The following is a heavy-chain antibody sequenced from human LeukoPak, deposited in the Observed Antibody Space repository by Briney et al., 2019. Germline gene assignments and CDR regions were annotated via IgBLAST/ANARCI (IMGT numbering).Heavy chain of an antibody. Sequence: QPGGSLRLSCAASGFTFSSYAMRWVRQAPGKGLEWVSAISGSGGSPYSADSVTGRFTISRDNSKNTLYLQMNSLRAEDTAVYYCEKEGARIQLWPRFDPWGQGTLVTVSS. D-gene: IGHD5-18*01. CDR1: GFTFSSYA. J-gene: IGHJ5*02. V-gene: IGHV3-23*01. CDR2: ISGSGGSP. CDR3: EKEGARIQLWPRFDP.